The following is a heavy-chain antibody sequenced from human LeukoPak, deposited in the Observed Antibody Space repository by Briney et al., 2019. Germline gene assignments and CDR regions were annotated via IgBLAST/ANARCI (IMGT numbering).Heavy chain of an antibody. CDR1: GLTFSSYA. Sequence: GGSLRLSCAASGLTFSSYAMSWVRQAPGKGLEWVSGISGSGTGTYYADSMKARFTISRDNSKNTLYLQMNSLRAEDTAVYYCAKGRLPYYYGMDVWGQGTTVTVSS. CDR3: AKGRLPYYYGMDV. CDR2: ISGSGTGT. D-gene: IGHD4-11*01. J-gene: IGHJ6*02. V-gene: IGHV3-23*01.